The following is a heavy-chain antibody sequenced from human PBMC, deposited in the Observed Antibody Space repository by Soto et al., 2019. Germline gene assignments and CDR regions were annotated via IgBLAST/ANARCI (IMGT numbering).Heavy chain of an antibody. CDR2: LYWDDDE. V-gene: IGHV2-5*02. J-gene: IGHJ4*02. CDR3: AHRPRGFTYFFDY. Sequence: SGRTRVNPTQTLTLTCTFSGFSRSTRGGGVGWIRQPPGKALEWLALLYWDDDERYSPSLMSSLTITKDTSKNQVFLTMTNVDPVDTATYYCAHRPRGFTYFFDYWGQGTLVTVSS. CDR1: GFSRSTRGGG.